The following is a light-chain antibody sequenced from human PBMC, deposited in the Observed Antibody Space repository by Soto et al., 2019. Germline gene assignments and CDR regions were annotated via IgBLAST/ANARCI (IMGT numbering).Light chain of an antibody. CDR3: SSYTTSSTHWV. CDR2: EVS. Sequence: QPVLTQPASVSGSPGQSITISCTGTSSDVGGYKYVSWYQQHPGKAPKLMIYEVSNRPSGVSNRFSGSKSGNTASLTISGLQAEDEADYYCSSYTTSSTHWVFGGGTKLTVL. CDR1: SSDVGGYKY. V-gene: IGLV2-14*01. J-gene: IGLJ3*02.